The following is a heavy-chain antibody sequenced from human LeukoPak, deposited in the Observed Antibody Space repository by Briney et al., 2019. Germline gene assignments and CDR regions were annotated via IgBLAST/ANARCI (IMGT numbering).Heavy chain of an antibody. CDR3: ARVGGWQLPNFDY. Sequence: GESLTLSCAGAGFNFNDYAMNWVRQAPGKGLEWISYISSGSSTIYYSDSVRGRFSISRDNAENTVYLEMNSPGDEDTAVYYCARVGGWQLPNFDYWGRGTLVTVSS. V-gene: IGHV3-48*02. CDR1: GFNFNDYA. CDR2: ISSGSSTI. D-gene: IGHD2-15*01. J-gene: IGHJ4*02.